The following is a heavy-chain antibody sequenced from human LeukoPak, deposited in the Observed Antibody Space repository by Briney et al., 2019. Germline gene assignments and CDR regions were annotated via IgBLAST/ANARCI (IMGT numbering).Heavy chain of an antibody. D-gene: IGHD6-13*01. CDR3: ARRGSSWCFDY. Sequence: ASVKVSCKASGYTFTSYGISWVRQAPGQGLEWMGWISAYNGNTNNAQKLQGRVTMTTDTSTNTAYMELRSLRSDDTAVYYCARRGSSWCFDYWAREPWSPSPQ. CDR1: GYTFTSYG. J-gene: IGHJ4*02. V-gene: IGHV1-18*01. CDR2: ISAYNGNT.